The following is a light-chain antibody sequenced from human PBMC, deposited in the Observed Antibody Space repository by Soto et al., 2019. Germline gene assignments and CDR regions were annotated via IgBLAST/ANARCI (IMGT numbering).Light chain of an antibody. CDR2: CTS. Sequence: AIQMTQSPSSLSASVGDSVIITCRASQAIRTELGWYQQRPGQAPKLLIYCTSNLQSGVPSRFSGSGSGTDFTLTINGLQPEDFATYYCLQDYSYPRTFGQGTKVDVK. V-gene: IGKV1-6*01. CDR1: QAIRTE. CDR3: LQDYSYPRT. J-gene: IGKJ1*01.